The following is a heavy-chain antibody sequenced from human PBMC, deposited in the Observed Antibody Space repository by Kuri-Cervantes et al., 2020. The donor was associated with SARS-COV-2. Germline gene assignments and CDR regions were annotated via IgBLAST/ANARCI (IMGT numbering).Heavy chain of an antibody. D-gene: IGHD6-13*01. CDR2: NNHSGST. CDR3: ASPPMEQLVEGGLEYFQH. J-gene: IGHJ1*01. CDR1: GGSFSGYY. Sequence: GSLRLSCAVYGGSFSGYYWSWIRQPPGKGLEWIVENNHSGSTNYNPSLKSRVTISVDTSKNQFSLKLSSVTAADTAVYYCASPPMEQLVEGGLEYFQHWGQGTLVTVSS. V-gene: IGHV4-34*01.